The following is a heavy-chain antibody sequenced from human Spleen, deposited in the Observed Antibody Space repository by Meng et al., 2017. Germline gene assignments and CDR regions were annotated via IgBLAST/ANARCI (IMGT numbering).Heavy chain of an antibody. D-gene: IGHD5-18*01. J-gene: IGHJ5*02. CDR3: ARIAGYTYGPEDA. CDR2: ISYDGSNK. Sequence: GESLKISCAASGFTFSSYAMHWVRQAPGKGLEWVAVISYDGSNKYYADSVKGRFTISRDNSKNTLYLQMNSLRAEDTAVYYCARIAGYTYGPEDAWGQGTLVTVSS. CDR1: GFTFSSYA. V-gene: IGHV3-30*04.